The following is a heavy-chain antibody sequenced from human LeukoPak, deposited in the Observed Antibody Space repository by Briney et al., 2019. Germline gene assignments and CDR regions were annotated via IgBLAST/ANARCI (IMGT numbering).Heavy chain of an antibody. V-gene: IGHV3-53*01. CDR2: IYSGGST. D-gene: IGHD6-19*01. J-gene: IGHJ4*02. Sequence: GGSLRLSCAASGFTVRSNYMSWVRQAPGKGLEWVSVIYSGGSTYYADSVKGRFTISRDNSKNTLYLQMNSLRAEDTAVYYCARDGVGSGWYDYWRQGTLVTVSS. CDR3: ARDGVGSGWYDY. CDR1: GFTVRSNY.